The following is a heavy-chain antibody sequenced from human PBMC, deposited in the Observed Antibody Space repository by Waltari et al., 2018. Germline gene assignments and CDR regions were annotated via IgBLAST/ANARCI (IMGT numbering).Heavy chain of an antibody. CDR1: GFTFSSYA. Sequence: EVQLLESGGGLVQPGGSLRLSCAASGFTFSSYAMSWVRQAPGKGLGWVAAISGSGGSTYYADSVKGRFTISRDNSKNTLYLQMNSLRAEDTAVYYCAKDGPENYFYDFWSGYYWNWFDPWGQGTLVTVSS. D-gene: IGHD3-3*01. CDR3: AKDGPENYFYDFWSGYYWNWFDP. J-gene: IGHJ5*02. CDR2: ISGSGGST. V-gene: IGHV3-23*01.